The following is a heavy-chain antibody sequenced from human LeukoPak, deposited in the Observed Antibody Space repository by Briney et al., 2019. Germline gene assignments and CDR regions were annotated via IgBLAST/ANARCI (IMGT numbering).Heavy chain of an antibody. V-gene: IGHV1-18*01. CDR3: ARVRDYGGIGEDY. J-gene: IGHJ4*02. D-gene: IGHD3-16*01. CDR2: ISAYNGNT. CDR1: GYTFTNYG. Sequence: ASVKVSCKASGYTFTNYGISWVRQAPGQGLECMGWISAYNGNTNYAQRFQGRVTMTTDTSMSTAYMELRSLRSDDTAVYYCARVRDYGGIGEDYWGQGTLVTVSS.